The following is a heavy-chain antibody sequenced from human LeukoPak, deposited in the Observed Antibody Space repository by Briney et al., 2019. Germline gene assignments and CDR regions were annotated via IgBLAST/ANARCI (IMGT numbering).Heavy chain of an antibody. D-gene: IGHD3-22*01. V-gene: IGHV4-30-4*08. CDR1: GGSISSGDYY. Sequence: SETLSLTCTVSGGSISSGDYYWSWIRQPPGKGLEWNGYIYYSGSTYYNPSLKSRVTISVDTSKNPFSLNLSSVTAADTAVYYCVAYDSSGTSFDYWGQGTLVTVSS. CDR3: VAYDSSGTSFDY. J-gene: IGHJ4*02. CDR2: IYYSGST.